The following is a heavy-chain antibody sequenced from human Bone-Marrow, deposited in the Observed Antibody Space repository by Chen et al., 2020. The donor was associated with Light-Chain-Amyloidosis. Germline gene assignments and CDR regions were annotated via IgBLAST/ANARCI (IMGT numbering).Heavy chain of an antibody. CDR3: SRGGTSLTRYYSPMDV. V-gene: IGHV3-72*01. Sequence: EVHLVESGGGGVQPGGYLRLTCSGSGFTFSDHYMDWVRQAPGKGLEWVGRSRNKVNGYTTDYAASVKGRFTVSRDDSKNSLYLQMASLRTDDTAVYYCSRGGTSLTRYYSPMDVWGQGPTVTVSS. D-gene: IGHD3-9*01. CDR2: SRNKVNGYTT. CDR1: GFTFSDHY. J-gene: IGHJ6*02.